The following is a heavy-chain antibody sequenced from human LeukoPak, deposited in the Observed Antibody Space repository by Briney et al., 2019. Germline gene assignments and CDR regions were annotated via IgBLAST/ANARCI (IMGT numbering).Heavy chain of an antibody. CDR1: GYTFTSYY. J-gene: IGHJ4*02. D-gene: IGHD5-18*01. CDR2: INPSGGST. Sequence: ASVKVSCTASGYTFTSYYMHWVRQAPGQGLEWMGIINPSGGSTSYAQKFQGRVTMTRDTSTSTVYMELSSLRSEDTAVYYCARVGAAMVPLYHFDYWGRGTLVTVSS. CDR3: ARVGAAMVPLYHFDY. V-gene: IGHV1-46*01.